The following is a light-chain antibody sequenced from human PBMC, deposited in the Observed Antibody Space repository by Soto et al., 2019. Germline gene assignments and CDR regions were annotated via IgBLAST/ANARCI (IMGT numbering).Light chain of an antibody. V-gene: IGKV3-20*01. CDR2: GAS. J-gene: IGKJ5*01. Sequence: EVGMIKKPGTLSLSPGETATLSCRASQTVSGSYLAWYQHKPGQAPRLLIQGASSRATGIPDRFSGSGFGTDFTLTISRLEPEDFAVYFCQQYGSSPLTFGQGTRLEIK. CDR1: QTVSGSY. CDR3: QQYGSSPLT.